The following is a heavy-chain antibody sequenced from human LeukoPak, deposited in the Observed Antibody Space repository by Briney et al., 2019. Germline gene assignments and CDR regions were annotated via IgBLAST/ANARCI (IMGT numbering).Heavy chain of an antibody. V-gene: IGHV1-69*13. Sequence: SVQVSCKASGGTFSSYAISWVRQAPGQGLEWMRGIIPIFGTANYAQKFQGRVTITADESTSTAYMELSSLKSEDTAVYYCAIRSGGSRGGYYYYGMDVWGQGTTVTVSS. CDR2: IIPIFGTA. CDR3: AIRSGGSRGGYYYYGMDV. D-gene: IGHD2-15*01. CDR1: GGTFSSYA. J-gene: IGHJ6*02.